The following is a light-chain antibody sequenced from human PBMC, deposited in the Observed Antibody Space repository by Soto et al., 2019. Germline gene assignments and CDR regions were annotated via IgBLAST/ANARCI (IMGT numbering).Light chain of an antibody. V-gene: IGKV3-15*01. Sequence: EIVMTQSPATLSVSPGERATLSCRASQSVSSNLAWYQQKPGQAPRLLIYGASTRATGIPARFSGSGSGTEFTLTINSLQSEDFAVYYCQQYNNWPGFGPGTKVDIK. CDR3: QQYNNWPG. CDR1: QSVSSN. J-gene: IGKJ3*01. CDR2: GAS.